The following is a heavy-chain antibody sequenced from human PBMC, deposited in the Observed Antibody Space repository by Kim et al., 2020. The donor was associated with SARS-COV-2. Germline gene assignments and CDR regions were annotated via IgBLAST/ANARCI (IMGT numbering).Heavy chain of an antibody. D-gene: IGHD1-26*01. J-gene: IGHJ4*02. CDR3: ARSPGWEMNYFDD. CDR2: IYNTGRT. Sequence: SETLSLTCTVSGGSLNRDYWNWIRQSPGRGLEWIGYIYNTGRTNYNPSLKSRVTMSIDTSKNQFSLKVSDVTADDTAIYFCARSPGWEMNYFDDWGQGTLVTVSS. V-gene: IGHV4-59*13. CDR1: GGSLNRDY.